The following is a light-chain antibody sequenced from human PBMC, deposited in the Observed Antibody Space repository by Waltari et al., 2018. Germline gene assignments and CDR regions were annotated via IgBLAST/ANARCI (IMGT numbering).Light chain of an antibody. J-gene: IGKJ4*01. V-gene: IGKV3-20*01. CDR3: QQYDISPLT. CDR2: DTS. CDR1: QTVRATY. Sequence: EIVSQQSPGTLSLSTGASASLPCRDSQTVRATYLAWYQQKPGQAPTPVIHDTSSRATGIPDRFSGSGSGTDFSLTISSLEPEDFAVYYCQQYDISPLTFGGGTKVETK.